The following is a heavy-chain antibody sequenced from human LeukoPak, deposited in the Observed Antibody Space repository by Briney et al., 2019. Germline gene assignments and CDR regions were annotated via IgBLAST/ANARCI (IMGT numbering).Heavy chain of an antibody. CDR1: GYTFTGYY. Sequence: ASVTVSCKASGYTFTGYYMHWVRQAPGQGLEWMGRINPNSGGTNYAQKFQGRVTMTRDTSISTAYMELSRLRSDDTAVYYCARDLLAVAGTESNYWGQGTLVTVSS. D-gene: IGHD6-19*01. J-gene: IGHJ4*02. CDR3: ARDLLAVAGTESNY. CDR2: INPNSGGT. V-gene: IGHV1-2*06.